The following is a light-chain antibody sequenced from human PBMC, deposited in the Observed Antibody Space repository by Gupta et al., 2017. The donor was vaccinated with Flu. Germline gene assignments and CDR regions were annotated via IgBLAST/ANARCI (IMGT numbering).Light chain of an antibody. Sequence: SSELPQPPSVSVSPGQTARITCSGDALPKQYAFWYQQKSGQAPVLVIYNDSERPSGIPERVSGSSAGTTATLTISGAQAEDEADYYCQSADNSGSYVVFGGGTQLTVL. CDR1: ALPKQY. V-gene: IGLV3-25*02. J-gene: IGLJ2*01. CDR2: NDS. CDR3: QSADNSGSYVV.